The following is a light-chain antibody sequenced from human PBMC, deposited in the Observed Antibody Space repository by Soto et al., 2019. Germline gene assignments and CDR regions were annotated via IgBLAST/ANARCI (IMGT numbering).Light chain of an antibody. CDR2: DAS. CDR1: QTVRNNY. V-gene: IGKV3D-20*02. Sequence: EIVLTQSPGTLSLSPGERATLSFRASQTVRNNYLAWYQQKPGQAPRLLIYDASSRATGIPDRFSGGGSGPEFTLTINSLQSEDFAVYYCQQRSNWPPITFGQGTRLEIK. J-gene: IGKJ5*01. CDR3: QQRSNWPPIT.